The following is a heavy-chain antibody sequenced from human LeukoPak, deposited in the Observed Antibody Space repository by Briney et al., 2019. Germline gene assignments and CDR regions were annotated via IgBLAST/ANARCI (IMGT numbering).Heavy chain of an antibody. CDR1: AFNFDDYG. CDR2: INLNGGSI. V-gene: IGHV3-20*04. CDR3: ARGEYTYASS. Sequence: PGGSLRLSCAASAFNFDDYGMSWVRQVPGKGLEWVSGINLNGGSIGYADSVKGRFTISRDNAKNSLYLQMNSLGAEDTAMYFCARGEYTYASSWGQGTLVTVSS. D-gene: IGHD5-18*01. J-gene: IGHJ4*02.